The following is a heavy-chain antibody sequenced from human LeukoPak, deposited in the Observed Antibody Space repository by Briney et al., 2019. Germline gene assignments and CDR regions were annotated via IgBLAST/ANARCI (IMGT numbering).Heavy chain of an antibody. Sequence: HPGGSLRLSCAASGFAFSVSWMHWVRQAPGKGLVWVSVIKSDGGTAYVDSVKGRFTISRDNAKNTVYLQMNSLRDEDTAVYYCAKDYFGSLEYWGQGTLVTVSS. CDR1: GFAFSVSW. CDR2: IKSDGGT. J-gene: IGHJ4*02. CDR3: AKDYFGSLEY. D-gene: IGHD2/OR15-2a*01. V-gene: IGHV3-74*03.